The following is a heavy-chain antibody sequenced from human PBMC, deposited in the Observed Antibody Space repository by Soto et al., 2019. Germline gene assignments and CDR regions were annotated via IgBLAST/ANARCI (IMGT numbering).Heavy chain of an antibody. D-gene: IGHD1-1*01. CDR3: TRVIQGVEAWFDP. J-gene: IGHJ5*02. CDR2: ISTYTYTP. V-gene: IGHV1-18*01. CDR1: GYTFTNFG. Sequence: ASVKVSCKASGYTFTNFGVTWVRRPPGQGLDFIGCISTYTYTPNDAQKFQGRVTMTIDTSTSKVYMDLRSLTSDDTAVYYCTRVIQGVEAWFDPWGQGTLVTVSS.